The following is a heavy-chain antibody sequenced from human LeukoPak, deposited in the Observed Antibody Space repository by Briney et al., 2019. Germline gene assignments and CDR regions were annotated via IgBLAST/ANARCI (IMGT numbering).Heavy chain of an antibody. J-gene: IGHJ6*03. V-gene: IGHV3-23*01. D-gene: IGHD3-10*01. CDR1: GFTFSLYA. CDR2: IDGDGANT. Sequence: GGSLRLSRAASGFTFSLYAMTWVRQTPEKGLEWVSTIDGDGANTYYADSVRGRFTISRDNSKNTLSLQMTSLRADDTAVYYCATRFGLDYYYYYMDVWGKGTTVTVSS. CDR3: ATRFGLDYYYYYMDV.